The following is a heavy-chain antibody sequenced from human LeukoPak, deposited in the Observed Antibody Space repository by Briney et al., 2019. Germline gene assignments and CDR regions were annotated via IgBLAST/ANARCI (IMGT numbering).Heavy chain of an antibody. V-gene: IGHV4-31*03. J-gene: IGHJ3*01. CDR1: GGSISSGGHF. CDR3: ARDRGYCSSSSCFGGDALDL. D-gene: IGHD2-2*01. CDR2: IYYSRST. Sequence: PSETLSLTCTVSGGSISSGGHFWSWIRQHPGKGLEWIGYIYYSRSTYYNPSLKNRDNISVDISKNQFSLNLRSVTAADTAVYYCARDRGYCSSSSCFGGDALDLWGQGTMVTVSP.